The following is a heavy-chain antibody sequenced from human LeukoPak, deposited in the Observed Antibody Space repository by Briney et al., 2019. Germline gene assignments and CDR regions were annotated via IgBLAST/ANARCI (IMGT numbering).Heavy chain of an antibody. D-gene: IGHD2-2*02. Sequence: GGSLRLSCAASGFTFSSYAMSWVRQAPGKGLEWVSTISGTGAGTYYADSVKGRFSISRDNSKSTLYLQMNSLRAEDTAVYYCAKNGDHCSSTSCYTLLNNFDYWGQVTLVIVSS. V-gene: IGHV3-23*01. J-gene: IGHJ4*02. CDR2: ISGTGAGT. CDR1: GFTFSSYA. CDR3: AKNGDHCSSTSCYTLLNNFDY.